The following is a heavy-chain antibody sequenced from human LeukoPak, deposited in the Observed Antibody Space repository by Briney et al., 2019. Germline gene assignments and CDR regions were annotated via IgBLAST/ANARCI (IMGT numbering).Heavy chain of an antibody. CDR2: ISYDGSNK. CDR3: AMRARQRGLNWFDP. J-gene: IGHJ5*02. D-gene: IGHD6-6*01. V-gene: IGHV3-30*03. CDR1: GFTFSSYG. Sequence: GGSLRLSCAASGFTFSSYGMHWVRQAPGKGLEWVAVISYDGSNKYYADSVKGRFTISRDNSKNTLYLQMNSLRAEDTAVYYCAMRARQRGLNWFDPWGPGTLVTVSS.